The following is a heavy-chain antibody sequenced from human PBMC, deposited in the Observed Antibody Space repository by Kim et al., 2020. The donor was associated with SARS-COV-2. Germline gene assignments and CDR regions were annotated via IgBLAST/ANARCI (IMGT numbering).Heavy chain of an antibody. V-gene: IGHV1-18*01. D-gene: IGHD3-3*01. CDR2: ISAYNGNT. CDR1: GYTFTSYG. J-gene: IGHJ6*03. CDR3: ARDRRITIFGVVTHGYYYYYMDV. Sequence: ASVKVSCKASGYTFTSYGISWVRQAPGQGLEWMGWISAYNGNTNYAQKLQGRVTMTTDTSTSTAYMELRSLRSDDTAVYYCARDRRITIFGVVTHGYYYYYMDVWGKGTTVTVS.